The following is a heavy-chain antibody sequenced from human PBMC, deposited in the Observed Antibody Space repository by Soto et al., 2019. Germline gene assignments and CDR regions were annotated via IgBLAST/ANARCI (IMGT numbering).Heavy chain of an antibody. J-gene: IGHJ5*02. CDR3: ARSYCGGDCYLVSNWFDP. D-gene: IGHD2-21*02. V-gene: IGHV1-2*04. CDR1: GYTFTGYY. CDR2: INPNSGGT. Sequence: ASVKVSCKASGYTFTGYYMHWVRQAPGQGLEWMGWINPNSGGTNYAQKFQGWVTMTRDTSISTAYMELSRLRSDDTAVYYCARSYCGGDCYLVSNWFDPWGQGTLVTVSS.